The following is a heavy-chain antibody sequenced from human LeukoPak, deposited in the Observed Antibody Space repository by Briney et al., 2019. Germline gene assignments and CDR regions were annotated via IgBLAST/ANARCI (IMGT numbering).Heavy chain of an antibody. V-gene: IGHV4-39*02. CDR1: GGSISSSSYY. D-gene: IGHD6-13*01. J-gene: IGHJ4*02. CDR3: AKDRRPNSYSSSWLDY. CDR2: IYYTGST. Sequence: PSETLSLTCTVTGGSISSSSYYWGWIRQPPGKGLEWIGCIYYTGSTYYNPSLKSRVTISVDTSKNQFSLKLSSVTAADTAVYYCAKDRRPNSYSSSWLDYWGQGTLITVSS.